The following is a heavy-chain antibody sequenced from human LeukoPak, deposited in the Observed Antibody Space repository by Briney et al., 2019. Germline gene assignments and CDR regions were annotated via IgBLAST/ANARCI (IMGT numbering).Heavy chain of an antibody. V-gene: IGHV3-33*01. CDR3: ARRGSGCPQTDYFDY. D-gene: IGHD6-19*01. CDR2: VRNDGSDK. CDR1: GFTFSCCG. Sequence: PGGSLRLSCTASGFTFSCCGIHWVRQAPGKGLEWVTFVRNDGSDKYYADSVKGRFTISRDNSKNTLYLQMNSLRAEDTAVYYRARRGSGCPQTDYFDYWGQGTLVTVSS. J-gene: IGHJ4*02.